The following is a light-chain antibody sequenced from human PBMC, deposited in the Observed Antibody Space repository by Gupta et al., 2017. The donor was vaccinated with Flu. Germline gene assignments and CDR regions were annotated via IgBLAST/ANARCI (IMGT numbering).Light chain of an antibody. CDR2: AAS. Sequence: DIQMTQSPSSLSASVGDRVTITCRASQSISSYLNWYQQKPGKAPKLLIYAASSLQSGVPSRFSGSRSGTDFTLTISRLQPEDFATYYCQHSDSTPHTFGQGTRLEIK. V-gene: IGKV1-39*01. CDR1: QSISSY. J-gene: IGKJ1*01. CDR3: QHSDSTPHT.